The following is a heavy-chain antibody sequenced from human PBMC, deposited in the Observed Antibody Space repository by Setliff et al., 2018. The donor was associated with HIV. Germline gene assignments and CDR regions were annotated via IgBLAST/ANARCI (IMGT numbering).Heavy chain of an antibody. J-gene: IGHJ5*02. V-gene: IGHV4-31*03. CDR3: ARGQYCGGGSCYSPSYNWFDP. CDR1: GVSVSSGGYY. D-gene: IGHD2-15*01. Sequence: SETLSLTCTVSGVSVSSGGYYWSWIRQHPGKGLEWIGYVYYTGTSYFNPSLKSRITISVDTSKNHFSLKLSSVTAADTAVYYCARGQYCGGGSCYSPSYNWFDPWGQGTLVTVSS. CDR2: VYYTGTS.